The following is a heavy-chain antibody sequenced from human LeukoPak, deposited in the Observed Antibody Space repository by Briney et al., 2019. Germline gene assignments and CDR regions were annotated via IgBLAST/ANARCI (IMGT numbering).Heavy chain of an antibody. V-gene: IGHV4-34*01. J-gene: IGHJ6*03. CDR2: INHSGST. CDR1: GGSFSGYY. CDR3: ARELPRAARYYYYYYYMDV. Sequence: PSETLSLTCAVYGGSFSGYYWSWIRQPPGKGLEWIGEINHSGSTNYNPSLKSRVTISVDTSKNQFSLKLSSVTAAATAVYYCARELPRAARYYYYYYYMDVWGKGTTVTVSS. D-gene: IGHD6-6*01.